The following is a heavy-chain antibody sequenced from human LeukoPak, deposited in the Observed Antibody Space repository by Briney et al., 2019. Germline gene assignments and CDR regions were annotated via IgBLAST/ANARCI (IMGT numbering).Heavy chain of an antibody. J-gene: IGHJ4*02. CDR1: GGSISSGSYY. CDR3: ARSNWGSGPPFDY. V-gene: IGHV4-61*02. Sequence: SETLSLTCTVSGGSISSGSYYWSWIRQPAGKGLEWIGRIYTSGSTNYNPSLKSRVTISVDTSKNQFSLKLSSVTAADTAVYYCARSNWGSGPPFDYWGQGTLVTVSS. CDR2: IYTSGST. D-gene: IGHD7-27*01.